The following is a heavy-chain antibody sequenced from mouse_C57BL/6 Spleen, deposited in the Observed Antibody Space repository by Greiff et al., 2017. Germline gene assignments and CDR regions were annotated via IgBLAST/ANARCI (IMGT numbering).Heavy chain of an antibody. D-gene: IGHD2-3*01. CDR3: AKGDGYPADY. CDR1: GYTFTDYY. Sequence: VQLQQSGPELVKPGASVKISCKASGYTFTDYYMNWVKQSHGKSLEWIGDINPNNGGTSYNQKFKGKATLTVDKSSSTAYMELRSLTSEDSAVYYCAKGDGYPADYGGQGTTLTVSS. J-gene: IGHJ2*01. V-gene: IGHV1-26*01. CDR2: INPNNGGT.